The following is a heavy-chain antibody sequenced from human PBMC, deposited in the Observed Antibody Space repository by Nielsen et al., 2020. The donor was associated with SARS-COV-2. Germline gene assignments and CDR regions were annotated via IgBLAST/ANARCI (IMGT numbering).Heavy chain of an antibody. CDR1: GFTFNNYA. CDR3: VGDWDRTGWFDP. CDR2: ISGSGRTI. Sequence: GGSLRLSCAASGFTFNNYAMTWIRQAPGKGLEWLSSISGSGRTIHYADSLKGRFTISRDNAKNSLYLQMNRLTAEDTAVYYCVGDWDRTGWFDPWGQGTLVTVSS. V-gene: IGHV3-11*04. D-gene: IGHD3/OR15-3a*01. J-gene: IGHJ5*02.